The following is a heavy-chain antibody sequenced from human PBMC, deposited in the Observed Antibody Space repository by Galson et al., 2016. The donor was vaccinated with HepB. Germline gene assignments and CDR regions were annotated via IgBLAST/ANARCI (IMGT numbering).Heavy chain of an antibody. D-gene: IGHD3-10*01. V-gene: IGHV3-7*05. CDR3: AKRRGSGRHDY. CDR1: GFTLSSYW. J-gene: IGHJ4*02. Sequence: SLRLSCAASGFTLSSYWMSWVRQAPGKGLEWVSNIKQDGGEEYYVDSVKGRFTISRDNAKNSLYLQMNSLRAEDTAVYYCAKRRGSGRHDYWGQGTLVTVAS. CDR2: IKQDGGEE.